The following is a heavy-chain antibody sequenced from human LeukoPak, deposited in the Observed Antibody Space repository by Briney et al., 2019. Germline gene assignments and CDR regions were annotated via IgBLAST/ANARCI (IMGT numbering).Heavy chain of an antibody. Sequence: PGGSLRLSCAASGFTFSSYAMSWVRQAPGKGLEWVSAISGSGGSTYYADSVKGRFTISRSNSKNTLYLQMNSLRAEDTAVYYCAKLKRYFDWLPTTQKHYGMDVWGQGTTVTVSS. D-gene: IGHD3-9*01. V-gene: IGHV3-23*01. CDR1: GFTFSSYA. CDR2: ISGSGGST. J-gene: IGHJ6*02. CDR3: AKLKRYFDWLPTTQKHYGMDV.